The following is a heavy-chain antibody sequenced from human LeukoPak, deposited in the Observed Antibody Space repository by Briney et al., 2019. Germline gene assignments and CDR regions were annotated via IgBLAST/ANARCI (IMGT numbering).Heavy chain of an antibody. CDR3: ATAPTRIGIAARQRGDY. V-gene: IGHV3-21*01. D-gene: IGHD6-6*01. CDR1: GFTFSSYS. J-gene: IGHJ4*02. Sequence: GGSLRLSCAASGFTFSSYSMNWVRQAPGKGLEWVSSISSSSSYIYYADSVKGRFTISRDNAKNSLYLQMNSLRAEDTAVYYCATAPTRIGIAARQRGDYWGQGSLVTVSS. CDR2: ISSSSSYI.